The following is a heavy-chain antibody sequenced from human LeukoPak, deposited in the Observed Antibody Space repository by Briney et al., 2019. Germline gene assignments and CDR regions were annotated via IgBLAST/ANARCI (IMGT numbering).Heavy chain of an antibody. V-gene: IGHV4-59*01. J-gene: IGHJ4*02. CDR1: GFTFSSYS. Sequence: GSLRLSCAASGFTFSSYSMNWVRQAPGKGLEWIGYIYYSGSTNYNPSLKSRVTISVDTSKNQFSLKLSSVTAADTAVYYCARGGKQQLDYWGQGTLVTVSS. CDR3: ARGGKQQLDY. D-gene: IGHD6-13*01. CDR2: IYYSGST.